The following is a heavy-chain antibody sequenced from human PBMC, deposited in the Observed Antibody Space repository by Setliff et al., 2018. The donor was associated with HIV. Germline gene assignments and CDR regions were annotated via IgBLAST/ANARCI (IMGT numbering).Heavy chain of an antibody. CDR2: IYNSGRT. Sequence: SETLSLTCIVSRGSISSTSHYWGWVRQSPGRRLEWIGSIYNSGRTYYNPSLKSRVTMSVDTSTNQFSLDLTSVTAADTAVYFCAGEIAPAARLPNVGGPPPPGYYHYMDVWGKGTTVTV. J-gene: IGHJ6*03. CDR1: RGSISSTSHY. D-gene: IGHD2-8*01. V-gene: IGHV4-39*07. CDR3: AGEIAPAARLPNVGGPPPPGYYHYMDV.